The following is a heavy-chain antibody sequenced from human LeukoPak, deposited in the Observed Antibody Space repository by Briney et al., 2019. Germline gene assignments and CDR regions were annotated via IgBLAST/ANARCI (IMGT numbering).Heavy chain of an antibody. CDR2: INHSGST. CDR3: TRASLPYGGNSD. Sequence: SETLSLTCAVYGGSLSGYYWSWIRQPPGKGLEWIGEINHSGSTNYNPSLKSRVTISVDTSKNQFSLKLSSVTAADTAVYYCTRASLPYGGNSDWGQGTLVTVSS. V-gene: IGHV4-34*01. D-gene: IGHD4-23*01. CDR1: GGSLSGYY. J-gene: IGHJ4*02.